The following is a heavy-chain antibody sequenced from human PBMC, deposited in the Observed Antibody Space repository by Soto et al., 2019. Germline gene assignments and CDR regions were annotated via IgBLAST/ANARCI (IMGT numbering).Heavy chain of an antibody. CDR3: MRKNRRGQWAAWY. D-gene: IGHD1-26*01. V-gene: IGHV4-61*08. Sequence: SETLSLTCIVSGDSVTTGGYFWSWIRQPPGKGLEWIVYIQASGSTNYNPSLKSRVCISLDTSKNQFSLMLTSVTAAGTAIYYCMRKNRRGQWAAWYWGQGNLVTVSS. J-gene: IGHJ4*02. CDR2: IQASGST. CDR1: GDSVTTGGYF.